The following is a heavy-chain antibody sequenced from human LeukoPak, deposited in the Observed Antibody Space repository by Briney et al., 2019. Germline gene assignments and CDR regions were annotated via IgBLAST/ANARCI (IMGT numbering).Heavy chain of an antibody. CDR3: AKTSLSDSSGHYYYMDV. J-gene: IGHJ6*03. Sequence: GGSLRLSCAASGFSFNNYGTHWVRHTPSKGLEWVAFIRFDETEKFYADSVKGRFTISRDNSRNTVSLQLSNLRTEDTALYYCAKTSLSDSSGHYYYMDVWGKGTTVTVSS. CDR1: GFSFNNYG. CDR2: IRFDETEK. V-gene: IGHV3-30*02. D-gene: IGHD3-3*01.